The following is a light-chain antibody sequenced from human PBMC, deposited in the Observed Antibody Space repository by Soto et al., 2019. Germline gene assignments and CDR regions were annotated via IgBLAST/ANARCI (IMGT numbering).Light chain of an antibody. V-gene: IGKV1-5*03. CDR1: QSIYSW. CDR3: PPYNTHSWT. CDR2: LAS. Sequence: DIQMTQSPSTLSASVGDRVTITCRASQSIYSWLAWYQQKPGKAPKLLIYLASSLESGVPSRFSGSGSGTEFTFTISSLQSADLLTYYYPPYNTHSWTFGQGTKVE. J-gene: IGKJ1*01.